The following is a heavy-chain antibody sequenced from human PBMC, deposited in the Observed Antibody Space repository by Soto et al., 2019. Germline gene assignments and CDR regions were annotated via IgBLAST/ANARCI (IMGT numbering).Heavy chain of an antibody. CDR1: GGSISSSSYY. V-gene: IGHV4-39*02. D-gene: IGHD2-15*01. CDR3: AREGTVVATPANWFDP. CDR2: IYYSGST. J-gene: IGHJ5*02. Sequence: SETLSLTCTVSGGSISSSSYYWGRIRQPPGKGLEWIGSIYYSGSTYYNPSLKSRVTISVDTSKNQFSLKLSSVTAADTAVYYCAREGTVVATPANWFDPWGQGTLVTVSS.